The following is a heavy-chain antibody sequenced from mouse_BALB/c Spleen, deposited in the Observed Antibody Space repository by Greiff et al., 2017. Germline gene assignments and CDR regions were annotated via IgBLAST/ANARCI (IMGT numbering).Heavy chain of an antibody. CDR3: AREGDMDY. V-gene: IGHV5-17*02. J-gene: IGHJ4*01. CDR2: ISSGSSTI. Sequence: EVHLVESGGGLVQPGGSRKLSCAASGFTFSSFGMHWVRQAPEKGLEWVAYISSGSSTIYYADTVKGRFTISRDNPKNTLFLQMTSLRSEDTAMYYCAREGDMDYWGQGTSATVSS. CDR1: GFTFSSFG.